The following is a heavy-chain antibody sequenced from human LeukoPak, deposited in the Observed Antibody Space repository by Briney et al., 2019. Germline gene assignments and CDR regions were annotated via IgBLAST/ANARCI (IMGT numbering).Heavy chain of an antibody. CDR1: GFTFSSYD. J-gene: IGHJ3*02. D-gene: IGHD3-16*01. Sequence: GGSLGLSCAASGFTFSSYDMHWVRQATGKGLEWVSAIGTAGDTYYPGSVKGRFTISRENAKNSLYLQMNSLRAGDTAVYYCARAGLGAAEGAFDIWGQGTMVTVSS. CDR3: ARAGLGAAEGAFDI. V-gene: IGHV3-13*01. CDR2: IGTAGDT.